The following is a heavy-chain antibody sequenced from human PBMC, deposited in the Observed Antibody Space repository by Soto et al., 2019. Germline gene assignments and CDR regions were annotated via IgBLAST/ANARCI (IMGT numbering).Heavy chain of an antibody. Sequence: ASVKVSCKASGYTFTSYAIHWVRQAPGQRLEWMGWINAGNGNTKYSQKFQGRVTMTRDTSTSTVYMELSSLRSEDTAVYYCARDAHIVVVTAIRALGYWGQGTLVTVSS. CDR1: GYTFTSYA. D-gene: IGHD2-21*02. V-gene: IGHV1-3*01. J-gene: IGHJ4*02. CDR2: INAGNGNT. CDR3: ARDAHIVVVTAIRALGY.